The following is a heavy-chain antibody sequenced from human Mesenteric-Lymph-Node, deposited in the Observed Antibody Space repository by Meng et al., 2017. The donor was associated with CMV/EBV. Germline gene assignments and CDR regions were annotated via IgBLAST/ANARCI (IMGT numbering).Heavy chain of an antibody. Sequence: GGSLRLSCAASGFTFSSYGMHWVRQAPGKGLEWVAVISYDGSNKYYADSVKGRFTISRDNSKNTLYLQMNSLRAEDTAVYYCARGTLAAAYFWGKWGVKDYWGQGTLVTVSS. CDR3: ARGTLAAAYFWGKWGVKDY. CDR2: ISYDGSNK. V-gene: IGHV3-30*19. J-gene: IGHJ4*02. CDR1: GFTFSSYG. D-gene: IGHD6-13*01.